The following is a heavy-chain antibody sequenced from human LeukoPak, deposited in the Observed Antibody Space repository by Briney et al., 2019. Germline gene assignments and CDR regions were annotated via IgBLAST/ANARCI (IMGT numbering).Heavy chain of an antibody. V-gene: IGHV4-34*01. J-gene: IGHJ3*02. CDR3: ARPYSSGWYDGFDI. CDR2: INHSGST. D-gene: IGHD6-19*01. Sequence: SETLSLTCAVYGGSFSGYYWSWIRQPPGKGLEWIGEINHSGSTNYNPSLKSRVTISVDTSKNQFSLKLSSVTAADTAVYYCARPYSSGWYDGFDIWGQGTMVTVSS. CDR1: GGSFSGYY.